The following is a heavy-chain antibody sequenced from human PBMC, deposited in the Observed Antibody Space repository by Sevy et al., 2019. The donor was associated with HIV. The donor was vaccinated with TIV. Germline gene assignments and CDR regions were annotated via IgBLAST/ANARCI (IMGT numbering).Heavy chain of an antibody. V-gene: IGHV1-18*01. Sequence: ASVKVSCKASGYTFTSYGISWVRQAPGQGLEWMGWISAYNDNTNYAQKLQGRVTMTTDTSTSTAYMELRSLRSDDTAVYYCARTYGSGSYYESGGFDYWGQGTLVTVSS. CDR3: ARTYGSGSYYESGGFDY. D-gene: IGHD3-10*01. CDR2: ISAYNDNT. J-gene: IGHJ4*02. CDR1: GYTFTSYG.